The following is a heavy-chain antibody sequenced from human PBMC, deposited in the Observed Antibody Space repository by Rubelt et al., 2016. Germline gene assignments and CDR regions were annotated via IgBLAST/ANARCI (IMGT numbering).Heavy chain of an antibody. Sequence: RLSCAASGFTFDDYAMHWVRQAPGKGLEWVSGISWNSGSLGYADSVKGRFTISRDNAKNSLYLQMNSLRAEDTALYYCAKDFMIVDQTTPSGDYYYGMDVWGQGTTVTVSS. CDR3: AKDFMIVDQTTPSGDYYYGMDV. CDR1: GFTFDDYA. CDR2: ISWNSGSL. J-gene: IGHJ6*02. V-gene: IGHV3-9*01. D-gene: IGHD3-22*01.